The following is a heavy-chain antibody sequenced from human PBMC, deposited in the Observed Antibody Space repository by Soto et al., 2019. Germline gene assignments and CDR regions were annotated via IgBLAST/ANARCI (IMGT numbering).Heavy chain of an antibody. CDR1: GDSVTRANAY. V-gene: IGHV4-61*01. J-gene: IGHJ5*01. CDR2: LYISGST. D-gene: IGHD4-4*01. CDR3: AKLQPPGWIDA. Sequence: QVRLQESGPGLVKPSETLSLTCSVSGDSVTRANAYWIWLRQAPGKGLEWIGDLYISGSTNYKPSLRCRVSLALVSSKNQFSVNLTSVTTADSSMYYCAKLQPPGWIDAWGHGSLVAV.